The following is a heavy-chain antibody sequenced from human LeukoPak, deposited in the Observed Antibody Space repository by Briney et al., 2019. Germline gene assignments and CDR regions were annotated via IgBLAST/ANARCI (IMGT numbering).Heavy chain of an antibody. CDR1: GFTFSSYA. D-gene: IGHD3-10*01. V-gene: IGHV3-23*01. Sequence: GGSLRLSCAASGFTFSSYAMSWVRQAPGKGLEWVSAISSSGGSTYYADSVKGRFTISRDNSKNTLYLQMNSLRAEDTAVYYCAKGAEEAGSYYGDAFDIWGQGTMVTVSS. CDR2: ISSSGGST. CDR3: AKGAEEAGSYYGDAFDI. J-gene: IGHJ3*02.